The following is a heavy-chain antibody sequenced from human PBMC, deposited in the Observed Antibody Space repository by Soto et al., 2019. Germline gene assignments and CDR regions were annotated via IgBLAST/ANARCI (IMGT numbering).Heavy chain of an antibody. CDR2: IDPSGSYT. D-gene: IGHD3-16*01. CDR3: ARNMITFGGTSTSSAGDFGMDV. J-gene: IGHJ6*02. CDR1: GYTFSNNW. V-gene: IGHV5-10-1*01. Sequence: PGKSLKISCQGSGYTFSNNWISWVRQKPGKGLDWMGKIDPSGSYTDYSPSFQGHVSLSVDKSVSTAYLQWSSLKASDSAIYYCARNMITFGGTSTSSAGDFGMDVWGHGTTVTVSS.